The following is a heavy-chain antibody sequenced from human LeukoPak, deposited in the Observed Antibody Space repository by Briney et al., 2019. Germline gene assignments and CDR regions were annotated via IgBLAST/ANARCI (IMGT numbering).Heavy chain of an antibody. V-gene: IGHV4-59*01. CDR2: IYYSGST. D-gene: IGHD1-26*01. CDR1: GGSISSYY. J-gene: IGHJ4*02. CDR3: ARARRWEPVDY. Sequence: SATLSLTCTVSGGSISSYYWSWIRQPPGKGLEWIGYIYYSGSTNYNPSLKSRVTISVDTSKNQFSQNLSSVTAADTAVYYCARARRWEPVDYWGQGTLVTVSS.